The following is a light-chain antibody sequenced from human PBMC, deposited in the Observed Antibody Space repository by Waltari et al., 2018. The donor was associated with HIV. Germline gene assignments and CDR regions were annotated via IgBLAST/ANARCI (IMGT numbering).Light chain of an antibody. V-gene: IGLV3-25*03. Sequence: SYELPQPPSVSVSPGQTARITCPGDALPKQYAYWYQQKPGQAPVAVIYKDSERPSGFPERFSGSSSGTTVTLTISGVQAEDEADYYCQSADSSGTWVFGGGTELTVL. CDR3: QSADSSGTWV. CDR2: KDS. CDR1: ALPKQY. J-gene: IGLJ3*02.